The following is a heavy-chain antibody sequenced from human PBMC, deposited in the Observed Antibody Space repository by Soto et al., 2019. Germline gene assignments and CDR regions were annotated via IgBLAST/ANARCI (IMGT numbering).Heavy chain of an antibody. J-gene: IGHJ6*02. CDR1: GYTFTNYT. Sequence: QVQLVQSGAEVKKPGASVKVSCKASGYTFTNYTIHWVRQAPGQSLEWMGWINAGSDHTRESQKFQDRVTFSRDTSASTAYMELSSLRSEDTAVYYCARVGYGNGKDVWGQGTTVTVSS. D-gene: IGHD5-12*01. CDR2: INAGSDHT. V-gene: IGHV1-3*01. CDR3: ARVGYGNGKDV.